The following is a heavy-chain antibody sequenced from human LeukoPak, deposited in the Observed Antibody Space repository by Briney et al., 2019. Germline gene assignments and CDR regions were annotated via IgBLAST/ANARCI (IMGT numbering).Heavy chain of an antibody. J-gene: IGHJ6*03. CDR1: GGSFSGYY. Sequence: SETLSLTCAVYGGSFSGYYWSWIRQPPGKGLEWIGEINHSGSTNYNPSLKSRVTISVDTSKNQFSLKLSSVTAADTAVYYCARRGLSRTLHYYYYYMDVWGKGTTVTVSS. V-gene: IGHV4-34*01. CDR2: INHSGST. CDR3: ARRGLSRTLHYYYYYMDV.